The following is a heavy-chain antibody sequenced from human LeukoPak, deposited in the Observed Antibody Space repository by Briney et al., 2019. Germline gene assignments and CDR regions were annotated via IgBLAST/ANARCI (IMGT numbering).Heavy chain of an antibody. Sequence: SETLSLTCTVSGGSISSGSYYWSWIRQPAGKGLEWIGRIYTSGSTNYNPSLKSRVTISVDTSKDQFSLKLSSVTAADTAVYYCARGHSYGRSLDDYWGQGTLVTASS. CDR2: IYTSGST. CDR1: GGSISSGSYY. CDR3: ARGHSYGRSLDDY. V-gene: IGHV4-61*02. J-gene: IGHJ4*02. D-gene: IGHD5-18*01.